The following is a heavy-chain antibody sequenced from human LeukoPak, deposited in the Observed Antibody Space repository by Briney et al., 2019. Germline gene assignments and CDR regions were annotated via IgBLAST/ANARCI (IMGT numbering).Heavy chain of an antibody. CDR1: GFTFSSYV. J-gene: IGHJ4*02. D-gene: IGHD3-22*01. CDR2: IGGSGGST. CDR3: AKAYYYDSSKPDY. V-gene: IGHV3-23*01. Sequence: GVLRLSCAASGFTFSSYVMSWVRQAPGKGLEWVSAIGGSGGSTYYADSVKGRFTISRDNSKNTLYLQMNSLRAEDTAVYYCAKAYYYDSSKPDYWGQGTLVTVSS.